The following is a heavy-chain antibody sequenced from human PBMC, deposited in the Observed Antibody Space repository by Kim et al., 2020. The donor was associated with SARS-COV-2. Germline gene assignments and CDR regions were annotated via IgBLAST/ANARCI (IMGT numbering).Heavy chain of an antibody. Sequence: GGSLRLSCAASGFIFSNFWMHWVRQAPGKGLVWVARIHSDGRNTGYADSVKGRFTISRDNAKNMVYLKMDSLRVEDTAVYFCAGGPTSNGHLLDYWGRGTLVTVSS. V-gene: IGHV3-74*01. CDR2: IHSDGRNT. CDR3: AGGPTSNGHLLDY. CDR1: GFIFSNFW. D-gene: IGHD1-1*01. J-gene: IGHJ4*02.